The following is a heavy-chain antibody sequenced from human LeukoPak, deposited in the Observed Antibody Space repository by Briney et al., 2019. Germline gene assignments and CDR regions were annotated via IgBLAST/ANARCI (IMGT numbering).Heavy chain of an antibody. CDR2: ISWNSGSI. V-gene: IGHV3-9*01. D-gene: IGHD6-13*01. J-gene: IGHJ4*02. Sequence: GGSLRLSCAASGFTFDDYAMHWVRQAPGKGLGWVSGISWNSGSIGYADSVKGRFTISRDNAKNSLYLQMNSLRAEDTALYYCAKDPLLGIAAAGHFDYWGQGTLVTVSS. CDR3: AKDPLLGIAAAGHFDY. CDR1: GFTFDDYA.